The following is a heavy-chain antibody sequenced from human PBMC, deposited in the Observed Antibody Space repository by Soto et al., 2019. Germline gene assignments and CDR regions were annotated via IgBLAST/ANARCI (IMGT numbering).Heavy chain of an antibody. Sequence: EVQLVESGGGLVQPGGSLRLSCAASGFTLSRYWIHWVRQPPGRGLEWVANIKHDGTEIYYVDSVKGGFTISRENSQNSLYPKMNSLRAEATAVYFCVRTIGGADAFWCQGSLVTVSS. CDR2: IKHDGTEI. D-gene: IGHD1-26*01. CDR3: VRTIGGADAF. V-gene: IGHV3-7*01. J-gene: IGHJ4*02. CDR1: GFTLSRYW.